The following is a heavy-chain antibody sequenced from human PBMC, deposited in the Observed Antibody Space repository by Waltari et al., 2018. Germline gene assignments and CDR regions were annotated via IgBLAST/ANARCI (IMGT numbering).Heavy chain of an antibody. CDR2: ISDDETSI. CDR1: GFRFSNYW. V-gene: IGHV3-74*01. CDR3: ARLAPRTYRSPVPGRHYYYGMDV. D-gene: IGHD3-10*01. Sequence: EEQLLESGGGLVQPGDSLRLSCAGSGFRFSNYWRNWVRQAQGKGLVGVARISDDETSISYADSVKGRFTISRDNAKNTVYLQMKRLRVEDTAVYYCARLAPRTYRSPVPGRHYYYGMDVWGQGTTVTVSS. J-gene: IGHJ6*02.